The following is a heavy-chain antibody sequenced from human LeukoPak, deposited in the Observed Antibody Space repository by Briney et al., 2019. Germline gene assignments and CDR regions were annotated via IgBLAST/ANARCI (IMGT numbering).Heavy chain of an antibody. Sequence: GGSLRLSCAASGFTVSSNFMSWVRQAPGKGLEWVSVIYSGGSTYYADSVKGRFTISRDNSKNTLYLQMNSLRAEDTAVYYCASQRSSNDDYWGQGTLVTVSS. V-gene: IGHV3-66*04. CDR2: IYSGGST. CDR1: GFTVSSNF. D-gene: IGHD1-1*01. CDR3: ASQRSSNDDY. J-gene: IGHJ4*02.